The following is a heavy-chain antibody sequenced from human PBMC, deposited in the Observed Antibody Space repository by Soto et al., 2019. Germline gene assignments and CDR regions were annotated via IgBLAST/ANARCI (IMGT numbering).Heavy chain of an antibody. Sequence: GASVKVSCKASGYTFTSYGISWVRQAPGQGLEWMGWISAYNGNTNYAQKLQGRVTMTTDTSTSTAYMELRSLRSDDTAAYYCARGAGRQLVFAYGMDVWGQGTTVTVSS. D-gene: IGHD6-6*01. CDR3: ARGAGRQLVFAYGMDV. V-gene: IGHV1-18*01. J-gene: IGHJ6*02. CDR2: ISAYNGNT. CDR1: GYTFTSYG.